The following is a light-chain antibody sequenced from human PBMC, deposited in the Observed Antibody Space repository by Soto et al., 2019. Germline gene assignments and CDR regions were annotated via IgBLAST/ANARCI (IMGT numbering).Light chain of an antibody. CDR3: QQRSNWPSIT. CDR2: DAS. Sequence: IVLTQSPATLSLSPGERATLSCRALQSVSSSLAWYQQKPGQAPRLLIYDASNRATGIAARFSGSGSGTDFTLTISSLEPEDFAVYYCQQRSNWPSITFGQGTRLEIK. CDR1: QSVSSS. J-gene: IGKJ5*01. V-gene: IGKV3-11*01.